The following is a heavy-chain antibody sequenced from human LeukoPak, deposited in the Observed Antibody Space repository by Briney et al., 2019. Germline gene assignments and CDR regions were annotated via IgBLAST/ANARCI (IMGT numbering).Heavy chain of an antibody. CDR2: ISSSGSTI. CDR1: GFTFSSYE. D-gene: IGHD2-2*01. Sequence: GGSLRLSCAASGFTFSSYEMNWVRQAPGKGLEWVSYISSSGSTIYYADSVKGRFTISRDNAKNSLYLQMNSLRAEDTAVYYCARDTGYCSSTSRYAYFDYWGQGTLVTVSS. V-gene: IGHV3-48*03. J-gene: IGHJ4*02. CDR3: ARDTGYCSSTSRYAYFDY.